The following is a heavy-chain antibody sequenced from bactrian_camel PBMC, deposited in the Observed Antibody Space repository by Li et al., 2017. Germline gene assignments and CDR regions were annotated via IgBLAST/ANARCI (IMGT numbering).Heavy chain of an antibody. CDR3: AVVKNPTRVRAAGIGSADFGY. Sequence: DVQLVESGGGSVQAGGSLRLSCAASGFTFSSYDMSWVRQAPGKGLEWVSIINRGGTTYYADSVKGRFTISRDGSAKTMYLQMNNLKPEDSAMYYCAVVKNPTRVRAAGIGSADFGYWGQGTQVTVS. CDR2: IINRGGTT. D-gene: IGHD2*01. CDR1: GFTFSSYD. J-gene: IGHJ6*01. V-gene: IGHV3S40*01.